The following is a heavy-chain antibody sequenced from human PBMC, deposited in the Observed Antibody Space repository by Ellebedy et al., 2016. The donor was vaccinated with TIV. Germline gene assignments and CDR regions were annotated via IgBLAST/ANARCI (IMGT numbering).Heavy chain of an antibody. CDR3: SRDGPTGTTWGYGPYFDY. V-gene: IGHV3-30*03. CDR1: GFTVSSYR. D-gene: IGHD1-7*01. Sequence: PGGSLRLSCAASGFTVSSYRMHWVRQAPGKGLEWVAVISYDGSNKYYADSVKSRFTISRDTSKNTLYLQMNSLRAEDTAVYYCSRDGPTGTTWGYGPYFDYWGQGTLVTVSS. CDR2: ISYDGSNK. J-gene: IGHJ4*02.